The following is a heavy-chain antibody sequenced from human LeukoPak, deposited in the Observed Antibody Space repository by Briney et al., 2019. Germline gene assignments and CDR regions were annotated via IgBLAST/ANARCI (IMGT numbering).Heavy chain of an antibody. CDR1: GFTFDDYA. V-gene: IGHV3-9*01. Sequence: PGRSLRLSCAASGFTFDDYAIHWVRQAPGKGLKWVSGISWNSNRKVYADSVKGRFTISRDNAKNSLYLQMNSLTAEDTALYYCAKDLTDSLYYYGMDVWGQGTTVTVSS. D-gene: IGHD2-15*01. CDR3: AKDLTDSLYYYGMDV. CDR2: ISWNSNRK. J-gene: IGHJ6*02.